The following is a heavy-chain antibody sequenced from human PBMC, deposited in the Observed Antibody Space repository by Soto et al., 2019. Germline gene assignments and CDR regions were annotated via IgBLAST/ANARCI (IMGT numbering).Heavy chain of an antibody. D-gene: IGHD2-2*01. Sequence: SETLSLTCTVSGVSISSSSYYWGWIRQPQGRGPEGIGSIYYSESTYYNPSLKSRVTISVDTSNNQFSLKYYSVTAAATSFYNCASLSQHIVVVPAAIGETFDYWGQGNLVTV. J-gene: IGHJ4*02. V-gene: IGHV4-39*01. CDR1: GVSISSSSYY. CDR3: ASLSQHIVVVPAAIGETFDY. CDR2: IYYSEST.